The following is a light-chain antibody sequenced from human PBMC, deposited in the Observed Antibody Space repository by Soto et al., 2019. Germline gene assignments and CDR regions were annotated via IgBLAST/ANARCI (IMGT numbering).Light chain of an antibody. V-gene: IGKV1-5*03. CDR3: QRYHSFPLT. CDR2: KAT. Sequence: DFQRTQFPSTLSASVGERVTITCRATQSISHWMALYQQNPGKAPKLLIYKATSLQSGVPARFSGSRPGTKFTITISGLQPDDFATYHCQRYHSFPLTFGGGTKVDI. J-gene: IGKJ4*01. CDR1: QSISHW.